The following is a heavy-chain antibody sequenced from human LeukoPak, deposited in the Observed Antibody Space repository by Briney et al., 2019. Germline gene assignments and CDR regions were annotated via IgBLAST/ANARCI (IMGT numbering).Heavy chain of an antibody. V-gene: IGHV3-30*02. CDR3: AKDPLARLRFLEWLLFDY. CDR1: GFTFSSYG. J-gene: IGHJ4*02. D-gene: IGHD3-3*01. CDR2: IRYDGSNK. Sequence: GGSLRLSCAASGFTFSSYGMHWVRQAPGKGLEWVAFIRYDGSNKYYADSVKGRFTISRDNSKNTLYLQMNSLRAEDTAVYYCAKDPLARLRFLEWLLFDYWGQGTLVTVPS.